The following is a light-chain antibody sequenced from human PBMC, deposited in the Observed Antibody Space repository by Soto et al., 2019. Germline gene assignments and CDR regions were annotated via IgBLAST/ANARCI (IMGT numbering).Light chain of an antibody. CDR3: AAWDDSLSGFYV. CDR2: EVS. V-gene: IGLV2-8*01. Sequence: QSVLTQPPSASGSPGQSVTISCTGTTSDVGGYNYVSWYQQHPGKAPKLMIYEVSKRPSGVPDRFSGSKSGNSASLTISGLRSEDEADYYCAAWDDSLSGFYVFGTGTKVTVL. CDR1: TSDVGGYNY. J-gene: IGLJ1*01.